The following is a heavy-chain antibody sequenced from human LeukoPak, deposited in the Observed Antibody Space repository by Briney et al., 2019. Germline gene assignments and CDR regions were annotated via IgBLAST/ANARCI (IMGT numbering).Heavy chain of an antibody. Sequence: SETLSLTCTVSGGSISSYYWSWIRQPPGKGLEWIGYIYYSGSTNYNPSLKSRVTISVDTSKNQLSLKLSSVTAADTAVYYCARGTAMVTGIDYWGQGTLVTVSS. D-gene: IGHD5-18*01. CDR1: GGSISSYY. CDR3: ARGTAMVTGIDY. J-gene: IGHJ4*02. V-gene: IGHV4-59*01. CDR2: IYYSGST.